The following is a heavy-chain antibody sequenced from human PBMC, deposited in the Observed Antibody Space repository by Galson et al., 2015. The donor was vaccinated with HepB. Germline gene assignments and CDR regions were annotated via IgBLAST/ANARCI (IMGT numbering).Heavy chain of an antibody. CDR3: AKVSCGGDCYSNFDY. Sequence: SLRLSCAASGFTFSSYAMSWVRQAPGKGLGWVSAISGSGGSTCYADSVKGRFTISRDNSKNTLYLQMNSLRAEDTAVYYCAKVSCGGDCYSNFDYWGQGTLVTVSS. D-gene: IGHD2-21*01. CDR1: GFTFSSYA. J-gene: IGHJ4*02. V-gene: IGHV3-23*01. CDR2: ISGSGGST.